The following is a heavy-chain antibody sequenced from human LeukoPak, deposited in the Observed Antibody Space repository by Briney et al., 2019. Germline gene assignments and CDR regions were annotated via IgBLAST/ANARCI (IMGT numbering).Heavy chain of an antibody. CDR1: GGSISSYY. V-gene: IGHV4-59*08. Sequence: PSETLSLTCTVPGGSISSYYWSWIRQPPGKGLEWVGYTYYSGSTNYNPSFTSRVTISVNTSNNQSSFKLSSVTAADTAVYYCARQTGSGLFSLPGGQGTLVTVSS. CDR2: TYYSGST. J-gene: IGHJ4*02. CDR3: ARQTGSGLFSLP. D-gene: IGHD3-10*01.